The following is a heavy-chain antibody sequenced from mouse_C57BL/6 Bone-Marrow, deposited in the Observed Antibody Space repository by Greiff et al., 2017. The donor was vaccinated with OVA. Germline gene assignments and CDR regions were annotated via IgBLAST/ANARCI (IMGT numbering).Heavy chain of an antibody. J-gene: IGHJ2*01. CDR3: ARRRGSSCYDFDY. CDR2: IDPANGIT. V-gene: IGHV14-3*01. CDR1: GFTIKNTY. D-gene: IGHD1-1*01. Sequence: VQLQQSVAELVRPGASVKLSCTASGFTIKNTYMHWVKQRPEQGLEWIGWIDPANGITKYAPKFQGKATITADTSSNTAYLQLSSLTYEDTAIYSGARRRGSSCYDFDYWGQGTTLTVSS.